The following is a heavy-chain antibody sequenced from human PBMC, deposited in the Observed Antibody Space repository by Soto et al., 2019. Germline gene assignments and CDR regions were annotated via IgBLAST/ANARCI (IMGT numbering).Heavy chain of an antibody. CDR3: ARSGCSYGPFDY. CDR1: GFTVRSTY. V-gene: IGHV3-53*01. CDR2: TYSGGST. Sequence: VQLVESGGGLIQPGGSLRLSCAASGFTVRSTYMSWVRQAPGKGLEWVSVTYSGGSTYYADSVKGRFTSSRDNSTNTLYLQMNSLRAEDTAVYYCARSGCSYGPFDYWGQGTLVTVSS. J-gene: IGHJ4*02. D-gene: IGHD5-18*01.